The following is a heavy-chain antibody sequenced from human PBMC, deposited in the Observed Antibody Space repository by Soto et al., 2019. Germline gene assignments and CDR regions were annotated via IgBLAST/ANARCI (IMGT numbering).Heavy chain of an antibody. J-gene: IGHJ4*02. D-gene: IGHD5-18*01. CDR3: AKDRRGYSYGYGLGNFDY. CDR1: GFTFSNYG. V-gene: IGHV3-30*18. Sequence: GGSLRLSCAASGFTFSNYGIHWVRQAPGKGLEWVAVISHDGNKEYYADSVKGRFTISRDNSKNTLYLQMNSLRAEGTAVYYYAKDRRGYSYGYGLGNFDYWGQGTLVTVSS. CDR2: ISHDGNKE.